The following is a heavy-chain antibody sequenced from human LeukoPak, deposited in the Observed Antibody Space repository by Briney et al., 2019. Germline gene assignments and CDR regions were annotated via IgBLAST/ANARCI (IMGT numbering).Heavy chain of an antibody. J-gene: IGHJ4*02. CDR2: IYTSGST. CDR3: ARDRITGTTSPFDY. CDR1: GGSISSYY. V-gene: IGHV4-4*07. D-gene: IGHD1-7*01. Sequence: PSETLSLTCTVSGGSISSYYWSWIRQPAAKGLEWIGRIYTSGSTNYNPSLKSRVTMSVDTSKNQFSLKLSSVTAADTAVYYCARDRITGTTSPFDYWGQGTLVTVSS.